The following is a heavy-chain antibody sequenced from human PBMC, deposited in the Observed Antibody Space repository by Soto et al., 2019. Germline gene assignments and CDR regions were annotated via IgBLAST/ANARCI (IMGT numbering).Heavy chain of an antibody. D-gene: IGHD3-3*01. J-gene: IGHJ6*02. CDR1: GGSISSGGYY. CDR3: ARGPYYDFWSGYYRYYYYGMDV. Sequence: SETLSLTCTVSGGSISSGGYYWSWIRQHPGKGWEGIGYIYYSGSTYYNPSLKSRVTISVDTSKNQFSLKLSSVTAADTAVYYCARGPYYDFWSGYYRYYYYGMDVWGQGTTVTVSS. CDR2: IYYSGST. V-gene: IGHV4-31*03.